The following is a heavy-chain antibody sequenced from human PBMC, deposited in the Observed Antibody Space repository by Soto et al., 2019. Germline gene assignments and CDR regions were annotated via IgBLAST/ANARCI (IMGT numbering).Heavy chain of an antibody. J-gene: IGHJ6*02. CDR2: INSDGSST. Sequence: AGGSLRLSCSASGFTFSSYWMHWVRQAPGKGLVWASRINSDGSSTSYADSVKGRFTISRDNAKNTLYLQMNSLRAEDTAVYYCARDVSVYGDLSHDMDVWGQRTTLTISS. D-gene: IGHD4-17*01. CDR3: ARDVSVYGDLSHDMDV. V-gene: IGHV3-74*01. CDR1: GFTFSSYW.